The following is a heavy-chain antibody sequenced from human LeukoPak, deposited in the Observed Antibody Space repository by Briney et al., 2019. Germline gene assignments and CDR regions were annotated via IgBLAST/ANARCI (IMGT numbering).Heavy chain of an antibody. CDR3: ARDPTALATVDY. J-gene: IGHJ4*02. CDR1: GDSISSSRYY. V-gene: IGHV4-39*07. Sequence: PSETLSLTCTVSGDSISSSRYYWGWIRQLPGKGLEWIGSIYYSGNTYYNPSLKSRVTISVDTSKNQFSLKLSSVTAADTAVYYCARDPTALATVDYWGQGTLVTVSS. CDR2: IYYSGNT. D-gene: IGHD5-18*01.